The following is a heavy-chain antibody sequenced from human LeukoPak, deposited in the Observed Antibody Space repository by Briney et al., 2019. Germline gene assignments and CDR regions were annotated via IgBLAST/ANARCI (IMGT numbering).Heavy chain of an antibody. CDR3: ARGGQQWLAT. D-gene: IGHD6-19*01. CDR1: GGSISSADYY. Sequence: PSETLSLTCTVSGGSISSADYYWSWIRQPPGKGLEWIGEINHSGSTNYNPSLKSRVTISVDTSKNQFSLKLSSVTAADTAVYYCARGGQQWLATWGQGTLVTVSS. CDR2: INHSGST. V-gene: IGHV4-34*01. J-gene: IGHJ5*02.